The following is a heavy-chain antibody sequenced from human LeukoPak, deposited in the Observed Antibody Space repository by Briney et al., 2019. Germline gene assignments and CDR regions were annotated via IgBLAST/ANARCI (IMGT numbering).Heavy chain of an antibody. CDR3: PRPYSSSF. D-gene: IGHD6-6*01. CDR2: ISSSGGTI. CDR1: GFTFSSYE. Sequence: GGSLRLSCAASGFTFSSYEMNWVRQAPGKGLEWLSYISSSGGTIYYADSVKGRFTISRDNAKNSLYLQMNSLRAEDTAVYYCPRPYSSSFWGQGTLVTVSS. V-gene: IGHV3-48*03. J-gene: IGHJ4*02.